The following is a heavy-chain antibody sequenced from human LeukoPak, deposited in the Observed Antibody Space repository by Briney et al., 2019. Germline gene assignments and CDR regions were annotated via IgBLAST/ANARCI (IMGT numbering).Heavy chain of an antibody. J-gene: IGHJ4*02. D-gene: IGHD6-13*01. CDR3: ARDRGPGHSSSWSSLPGLFDY. CDR1: GGSISSGGYY. Sequence: SETLSLTCTVSGGSISSGGYYWSWIRQHPGKGLEWTGYIYYSGSTYYNPSLKSRVTISVDTSKNQFSLKLSSVTAADTAVYYCARDRGPGHSSSWSSLPGLFDYWGQGTLVTVSS. CDR2: IYYSGST. V-gene: IGHV4-31*03.